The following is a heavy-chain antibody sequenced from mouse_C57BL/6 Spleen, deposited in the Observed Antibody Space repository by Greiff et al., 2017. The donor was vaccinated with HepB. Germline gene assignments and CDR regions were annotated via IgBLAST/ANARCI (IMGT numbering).Heavy chain of an antibody. CDR3: ARWTMVTTTGVDY. Sequence: QVQLQQPGAELVKPGASVKMSCKASGYTFTSYWITWVKQRPGQGLEWIGDIYPGSGSTNYNEKFKSKATLTVDTSSSTAYMQLSSLTSEDSAVYYCARWTMVTTTGVDYWGQGTTLTVSS. V-gene: IGHV1-55*01. D-gene: IGHD2-2*01. CDR1: GYTFTSYW. CDR2: IYPGSGST. J-gene: IGHJ2*01.